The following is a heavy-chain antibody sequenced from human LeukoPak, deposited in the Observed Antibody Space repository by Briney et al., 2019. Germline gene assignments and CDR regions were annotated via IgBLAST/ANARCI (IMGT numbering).Heavy chain of an antibody. CDR3: ARAYYYDSSGYYRYDAFDI. V-gene: IGHV3-7*01. D-gene: IGHD3-22*01. J-gene: IGHJ3*02. Sequence: GGSLRLSCAASEFTFSSYWMSWVRQAPGKGLEWVANIKQDGSEKYYVDSVEGRFTISRDNAKNSLYLQMNSLRAEDTAVYYCARAYYYDSSGYYRYDAFDIWGQGTMVTVSS. CDR2: IKQDGSEK. CDR1: EFTFSSYW.